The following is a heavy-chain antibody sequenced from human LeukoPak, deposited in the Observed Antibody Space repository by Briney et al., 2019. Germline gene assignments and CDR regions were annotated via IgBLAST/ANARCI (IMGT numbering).Heavy chain of an antibody. CDR3: VRQRAGEVATIGFDF. CDR1: GDSVSSNTAA. Sequence: SQTLSLTCDISGDSVSSNTAAWNWIRQSPSRGLGWLGRTYHRSKWYSDYALSVQGRITINADTFRNQVSLRLNSVTPEDTAVYYCVRQRAGEVATIGFDFWGQGTLVTVSS. D-gene: IGHD5-12*01. CDR2: TYHRSKWYS. J-gene: IGHJ4*02. V-gene: IGHV6-1*01.